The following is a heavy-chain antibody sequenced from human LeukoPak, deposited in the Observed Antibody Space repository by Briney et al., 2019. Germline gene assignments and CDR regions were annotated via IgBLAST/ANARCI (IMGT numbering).Heavy chain of an antibody. J-gene: IGHJ3*02. CDR2: ISAYNGNT. CDR3: ARDATYDSSGYRAYDI. Sequence: ASVKVSCTASGYTFTSYGISWVRQAPGQGLEWMGWISAYNGNTNYAQKLQGRVTMTTDTSTSTAYMELRSLRSDDTAVYYCARDATYDSSGYRAYDIWGQGTMVTVSS. CDR1: GYTFTSYG. D-gene: IGHD3-22*01. V-gene: IGHV1-18*01.